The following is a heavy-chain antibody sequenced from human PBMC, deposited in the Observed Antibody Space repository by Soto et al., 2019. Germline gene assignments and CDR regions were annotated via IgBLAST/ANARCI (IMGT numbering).Heavy chain of an antibody. CDR1: GYTFTSYD. CDR2: VNPNSGNT. D-gene: IGHD6-19*01. Sequence: ASVKVSCKVSGYTFTSYDIFWVRQATGQGLEWMGWVNPNSGNTGSAQKFQGRLTMTRSTSLNTAYVELSSLRSEDTAVYYCAKCIAVAGTGDYYYYGMDVWGQGTTVTVSS. V-gene: IGHV1-8*01. J-gene: IGHJ6*02. CDR3: AKCIAVAGTGDYYYYGMDV.